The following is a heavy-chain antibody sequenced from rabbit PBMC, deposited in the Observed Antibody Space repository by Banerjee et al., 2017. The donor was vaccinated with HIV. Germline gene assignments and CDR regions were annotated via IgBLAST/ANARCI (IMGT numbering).Heavy chain of an antibody. Sequence: QSLEESGGDLVKPGASLTLTCTASGFDFSTNTMCWVRQAPGKGLEWIGCINTNSGNAVYASWAKGRFTISKTSSTKVTLQMTSLTAADTATYFCARDLAGVSGWNFGLWGP. CDR2: INTNSGNA. CDR1: GFDFSTNT. V-gene: IGHV1S40*01. CDR3: ARDLAGVSGWNFGL. J-gene: IGHJ4*01. D-gene: IGHD1-1*01.